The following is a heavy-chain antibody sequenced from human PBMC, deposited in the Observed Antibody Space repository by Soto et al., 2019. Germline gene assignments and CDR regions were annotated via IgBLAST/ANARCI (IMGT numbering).Heavy chain of an antibody. CDR2: ISSSSTI. J-gene: IGHJ6*04. Sequence: GGSLRLSCAASGFTFCDYYMNWVRQAPGKGLEWVSSISSSSTIYYADSVKGRFTISRDNAKNSLYLQMNSLRAEDTAVYYCARDSRITIFGDYYYYYDMDVWGKGTTVTVSS. CDR1: GFTFCDYY. D-gene: IGHD3-3*01. V-gene: IGHV3-11*04. CDR3: ARDSRITIFGDYYYYYDMDV.